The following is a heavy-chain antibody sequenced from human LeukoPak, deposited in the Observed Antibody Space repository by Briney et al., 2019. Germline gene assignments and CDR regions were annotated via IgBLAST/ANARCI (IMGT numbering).Heavy chain of an antibody. J-gene: IGHJ4*02. CDR2: INGDGSST. Sequence: GGSLRLSCAASGFTFSSYWMHWVRQAPGKGRVWVARINGDGSSTSYADSVEGRFNIPRDNAKNTLYLQMNSLRAEETAVYYCARGRYCSSTSCYWIDYWGQGTLVTVSS. V-gene: IGHV3-74*01. CDR3: ARGRYCSSTSCYWIDY. CDR1: GFTFSSYW. D-gene: IGHD2-2*01.